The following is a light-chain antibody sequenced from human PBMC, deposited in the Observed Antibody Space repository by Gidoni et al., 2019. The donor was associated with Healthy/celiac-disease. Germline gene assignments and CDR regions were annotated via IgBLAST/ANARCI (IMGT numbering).Light chain of an antibody. J-gene: IGLJ3*02. V-gene: IGLV7-46*01. CDR2: DTT. Sequence: SLTVSPGGTVTLPCDSSTGAVTSAHYPFWFQQKPGQAPKTLIYDTTNRQSWTPARFSGSLLGGKAALTLSGAQADDEAEYYCFLSYSGVRVFGRGTKLTVL. CDR1: TGAVTSAHY. CDR3: FLSYSGVRV.